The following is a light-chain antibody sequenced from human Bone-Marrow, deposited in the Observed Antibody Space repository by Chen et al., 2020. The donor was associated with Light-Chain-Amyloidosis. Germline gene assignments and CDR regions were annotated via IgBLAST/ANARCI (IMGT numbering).Light chain of an antibody. V-gene: IGLV3-25*02. J-gene: IGLJ2*01. CDR1: DLPTKY. CDR2: RDT. Sequence: SYALTQPPSVSVSPGQTASITCSGDDLPTKYAYCYQQKPGQAPVLVIHRDTERPSGSSERLSGSSSGTTATVTISGVQEEEEADYQCESAESSGTYEVIFGGGTKLTVL. CDR3: ESAESSGTYEVI.